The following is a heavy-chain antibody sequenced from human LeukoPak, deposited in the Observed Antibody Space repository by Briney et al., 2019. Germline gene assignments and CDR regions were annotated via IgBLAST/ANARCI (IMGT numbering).Heavy chain of an antibody. V-gene: IGHV3-21*01. J-gene: IGHJ6*02. D-gene: IGHD5-18*01. CDR1: GFIFNSYI. CDR3: ARDAVDTANAV. Sequence: GGSLRLSCAAPGFIFNSYIMNWVRQAPGKGLEWVSSISSSSTYKHYADSVKGRFTISRDNAKNTLYLQMNSLRAEDTAVYYCARDAVDTANAVWGQGTTVTVSS. CDR2: ISSSSTYK.